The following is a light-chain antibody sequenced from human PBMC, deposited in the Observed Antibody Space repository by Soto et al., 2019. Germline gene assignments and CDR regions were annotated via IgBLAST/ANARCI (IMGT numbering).Light chain of an antibody. V-gene: IGLV2-23*01. J-gene: IGLJ2*01. Sequence: QSALTQPASVSGSPGQSITISCTGTSSDVGSYNLVSWYQQHPGKAPKLMIYEGSKRPSGVSNRFSGSKSGNTASLTMSGLQAEDDADYYCCSYAGSSTLGVFGGGTKLTVL. CDR1: SSDVGSYNL. CDR3: CSYAGSSTLGV. CDR2: EGS.